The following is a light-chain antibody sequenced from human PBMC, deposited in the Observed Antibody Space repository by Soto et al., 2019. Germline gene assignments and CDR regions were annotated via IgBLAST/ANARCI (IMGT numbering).Light chain of an antibody. CDR1: ALPKQY. Sequence: SYELTQPPSVSVSPGQTASITCAGDALPKQYAYWYQQKPGQAPVLVIYKDSERPSGIPERFSGSSSGTTVTLNISGVQAEDEADYYCQSADSSGTVVFGGGTKLTVL. V-gene: IGLV3-25*03. CDR2: KDS. CDR3: QSADSSGTVV. J-gene: IGLJ2*01.